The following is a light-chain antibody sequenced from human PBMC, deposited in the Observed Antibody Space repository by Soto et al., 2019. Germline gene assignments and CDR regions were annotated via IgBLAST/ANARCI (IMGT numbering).Light chain of an antibody. CDR2: GAS. V-gene: IGKV3-15*01. CDR1: QSVGSSY. CDR3: QQYNNWPPLT. J-gene: IGKJ4*01. Sequence: EIVLTQSPGTLSLSPGERATLSCRASQSVGSSYLAWYQQKPGQAPRLLIYGASTRATGIPARFSGSGSETEFTLTISSLQSEDFAVYYCQQYNNWPPLTFGGGTKVDIK.